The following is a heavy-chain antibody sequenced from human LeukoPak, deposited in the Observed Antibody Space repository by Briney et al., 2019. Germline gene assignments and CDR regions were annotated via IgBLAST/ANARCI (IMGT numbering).Heavy chain of an antibody. V-gene: IGHV2-5*02. CDR2: IYWDDDK. CDR3: AHRFGNSGYDLGYYYGMDV. J-gene: IGHJ6*02. CDR1: GFSLSTSGVG. Sequence: SGPTLVKPTQTLTLTCTFSGFSLSTSGVGVGWIRQPPGKALEWLALIYWDDDKRYSPSLKSRLTITKDTSKNQVVLTMTNMDPVDTATYYCAHRFGNSGYDLGYYYGMDVWGQGTTVTVSS. D-gene: IGHD5-12*01.